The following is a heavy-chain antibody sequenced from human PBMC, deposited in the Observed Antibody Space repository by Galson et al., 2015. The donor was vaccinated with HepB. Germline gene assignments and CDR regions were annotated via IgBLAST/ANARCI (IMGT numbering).Heavy chain of an antibody. D-gene: IGHD1-26*01. CDR3: ARDKELLRFDY. CDR1: GGTFSSYA. V-gene: IGHV1-69*04. J-gene: IGHJ4*02. CDR2: IIPILGIA. Sequence: SVKVSCKASGGTFSSYAISWVRQAPGQGLEWMGRIIPILGIANYAQKFQGRVTITADKSTSTAYMELSSLRSEDTAVYYCARDKELLRFDYWGQGTLVTVSS.